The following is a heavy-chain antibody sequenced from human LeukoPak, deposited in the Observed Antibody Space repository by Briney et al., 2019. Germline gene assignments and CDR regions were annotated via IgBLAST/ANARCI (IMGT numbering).Heavy chain of an antibody. CDR3: ARAQEDYGDYVGYFDY. D-gene: IGHD4-17*01. V-gene: IGHV4-31*03. J-gene: IGHJ4*02. Sequence: PSETLSLTCTVSSGSISSGGYYWSWIRQHPGKGLEWIGYIYYSGSTYYNPSLKSRVTISVDTSKNQFSLKLSSVTAADTAVYYCARAQEDYGDYVGYFDYWGQGTLVTVSS. CDR2: IYYSGST. CDR1: SGSISSGGYY.